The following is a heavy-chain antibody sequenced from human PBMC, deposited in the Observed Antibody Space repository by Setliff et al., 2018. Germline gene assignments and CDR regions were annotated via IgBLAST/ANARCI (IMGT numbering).Heavy chain of an antibody. Sequence: GESLKISCVASGFSFSSYAMHWVRQAPGKGPEWVALISYDGRTDYYADSVKGRSDISRDNSKSTLYLRMSGLRPVDTAMYYCARGADYGDYVGPGYWGQGTMVTVSS. CDR3: ARGADYGDYVGPGY. V-gene: IGHV3-30*15. CDR2: ISYDGRTD. D-gene: IGHD4-17*01. CDR1: GFSFSSYA. J-gene: IGHJ4*02.